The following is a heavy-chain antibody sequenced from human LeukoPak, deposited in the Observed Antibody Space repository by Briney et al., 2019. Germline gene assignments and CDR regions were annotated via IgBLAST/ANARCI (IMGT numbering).Heavy chain of an antibody. CDR3: TREQQRITMIVVVSRDNWFDP. D-gene: IGHD3-22*01. V-gene: IGHV4-39*07. Sequence: SETLSLTCTVSGGSISSSSYYWGWIRQPPGKGLEWIGSIYYSGSTYYNPSLKSRVTISVDASKNQFSLKLSSVTAADTAVYYCTREQQRITMIVVVSRDNWFDPWGQGTLVTVSS. J-gene: IGHJ5*02. CDR1: GGSISSSSYY. CDR2: IYYSGST.